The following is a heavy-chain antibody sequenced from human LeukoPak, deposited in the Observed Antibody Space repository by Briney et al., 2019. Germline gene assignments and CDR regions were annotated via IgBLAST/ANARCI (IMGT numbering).Heavy chain of an antibody. CDR3: ARDYDDILTVYAFDI. J-gene: IGHJ3*02. V-gene: IGHV3-21*01. D-gene: IGHD3-9*01. Sequence: GGSLRLSCAASGFTFSSYSVNWVRQAPGKGLEWVSSISSSSSYIYYADSVKGRFTISRDNAKNSLYLQMNSLRAEDTAVYYCARDYDDILTVYAFDIWGQGTMVTVSS. CDR2: ISSSSSYI. CDR1: GFTFSSYS.